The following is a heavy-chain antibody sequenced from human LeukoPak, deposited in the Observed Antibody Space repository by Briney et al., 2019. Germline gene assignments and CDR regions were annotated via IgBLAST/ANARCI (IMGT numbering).Heavy chain of an antibody. CDR3: AKVAYSSGWSPGYFQH. V-gene: IGHV3-30*02. CDR2: IPYDGSNK. D-gene: IGHD6-19*01. Sequence: GGSLRLSCAASGFIFSNYGMHWVRQARGKGLEWVAFIPYDGSNKYYVDSVKGRFTISRDNSKNTLYLQMNSLRAEDTAVYYCAKVAYSSGWSPGYFQHWGQGTLVTVSS. CDR1: GFIFSNYG. J-gene: IGHJ1*01.